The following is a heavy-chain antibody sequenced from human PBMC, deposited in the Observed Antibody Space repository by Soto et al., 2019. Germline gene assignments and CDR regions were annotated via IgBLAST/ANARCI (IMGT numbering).Heavy chain of an antibody. V-gene: IGHV1-69*06. CDR1: GGTFSSYA. D-gene: IGHD3-22*01. J-gene: IGHJ4*02. CDR3: ASGGGDYYHISGYYYVCDD. CDR2: IIPIFGTA. Sequence: SVKVSCKASGGTFSSYAISWVLQAPGQGLEWMGGIIPIFGTANYAQKFQGRVTITADKSTSTAYMELSSLRSEDTAVYYCASGGGDYYHISGYYYVCDDWGQADLVTV.